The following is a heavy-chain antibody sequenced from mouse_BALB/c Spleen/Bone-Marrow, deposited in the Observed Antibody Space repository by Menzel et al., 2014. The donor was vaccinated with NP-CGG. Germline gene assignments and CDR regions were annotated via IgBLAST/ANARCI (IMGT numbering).Heavy chain of an antibody. Sequence: EVKLMESGGGLGQPGGPLRLFCATSGFTFTDYYMSWVRQPPGKALEWLGFIRNKANGYTTEYSASVKGRFTISRDNSQSILYLQMNTLRAEDSATYYCARDTVITTHWYFDVWGAGTTVTVSS. CDR2: IRNKANGYTT. J-gene: IGHJ1*01. D-gene: IGHD2-4*01. V-gene: IGHV7-3*02. CDR3: ARDTVITTHWYFDV. CDR1: GFTFTDYY.